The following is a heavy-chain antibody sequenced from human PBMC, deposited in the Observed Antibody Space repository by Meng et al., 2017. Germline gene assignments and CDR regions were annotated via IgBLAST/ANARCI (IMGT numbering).Heavy chain of an antibody. J-gene: IGHJ5*02. CDR2: INHSGST. CDR1: GGSFSGYY. Sequence: SETLSLTCAVYGGSFSGYYWSWIRQPPGKGLEWIGEINHSGSTNYNPSLKSRVTISVDKSKNQFSLKLSSVTDADTAVYYCARGVDNLPWVGNPVNWFDPWGQGTLVTVSS. CDR3: ARGVDNLPWVGNPVNWFDP. D-gene: IGHD4-23*01. V-gene: IGHV4-34*01.